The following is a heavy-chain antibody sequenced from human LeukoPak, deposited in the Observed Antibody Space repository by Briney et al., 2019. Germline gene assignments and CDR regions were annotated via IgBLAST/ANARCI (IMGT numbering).Heavy chain of an antibody. CDR2: ISYDGSNK. CDR3: ARDFYGDYALFDY. J-gene: IGHJ4*02. V-gene: IGHV3-30-3*01. Sequence: PGGSLRLSCAASGMTVSSNYIMWVRKPPGKGLEWVAVISYDGSNKYYADSGKGRFTISRDNSKNTLYLQMNSLRAEDTAVYYCARDFYGDYALFDYWGQGTLVTVSS. CDR1: GMTVSSNY. D-gene: IGHD4-17*01.